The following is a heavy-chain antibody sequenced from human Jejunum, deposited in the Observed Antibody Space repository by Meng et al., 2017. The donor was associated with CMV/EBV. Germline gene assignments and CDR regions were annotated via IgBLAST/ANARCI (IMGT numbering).Heavy chain of an antibody. CDR3: ATHLNNFGVVAVIDY. J-gene: IGHJ4*02. CDR1: GFSVRTKC. D-gene: IGHD3-3*01. CDR2: TYTGGRT. Sequence: SGFSVRTKCMGWVRRAPGKGLEWVSVTYTGGRTNYGGSVQGRFTVSRDTSNNTLYLQMNSLRAEDTAIYYCATHLNNFGVVAVIDYWGQGTLVTVSS. V-gene: IGHV3-53*01.